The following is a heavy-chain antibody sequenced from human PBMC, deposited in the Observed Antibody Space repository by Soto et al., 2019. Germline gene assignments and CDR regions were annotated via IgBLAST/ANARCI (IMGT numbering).Heavy chain of an antibody. V-gene: IGHV4-59*01. J-gene: IGHJ4*02. D-gene: IGHD3-22*01. Sequence: PSETLSLTCTVSGGSISSYYWSWIRQPPGKGLEWIGYIYYSGSTNYNPSLKSRVTISVDTSKNQFSLKLSSVTAADMAVYYCARVQSYYDSSGYYDPFLYFDYWGQGTLVTVSS. CDR2: IYYSGST. CDR3: ARVQSYYDSSGYYDPFLYFDY. CDR1: GGSISSYY.